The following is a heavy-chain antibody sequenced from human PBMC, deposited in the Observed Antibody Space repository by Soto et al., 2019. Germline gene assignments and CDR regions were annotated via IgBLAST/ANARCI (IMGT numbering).Heavy chain of an antibody. J-gene: IGHJ4*02. V-gene: IGHV4-39*01. CDR2: IYYRGNT. CDR1: DDSINSDKYY. Sequence: SETLSLTCSVSDDSINSDKYYWGWIRQPPGKGLEWIGSIYYRGNTYYNPSLQSRVTISVDTSKNQFSLKLSSVTAADTAVYYCARQRYDSSGYWGYWGQGTLVTVSS. CDR3: ARQRYDSSGYWGY. D-gene: IGHD3-22*01.